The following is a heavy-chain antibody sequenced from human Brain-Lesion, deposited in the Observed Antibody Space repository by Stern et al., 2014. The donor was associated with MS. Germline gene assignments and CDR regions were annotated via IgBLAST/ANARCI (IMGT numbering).Heavy chain of an antibody. CDR2: IGRSGDSI. D-gene: IGHD3-10*01. CDR1: GFIFSDYY. Sequence: QVQLVESGGGLVKTGGSLRLSCAASGFIFSDYYMSWIRQAPGKGLEWVSYIGRSGDSIYYADSVKGRFTISRDNAKNSLYLQMNSLRAEDTAVYYCARGPRRYYGSESPNTYYYGMDVWGQGTTVTVSS. CDR3: ARGPRRYYGSESPNTYYYGMDV. V-gene: IGHV3-11*01. J-gene: IGHJ6*02.